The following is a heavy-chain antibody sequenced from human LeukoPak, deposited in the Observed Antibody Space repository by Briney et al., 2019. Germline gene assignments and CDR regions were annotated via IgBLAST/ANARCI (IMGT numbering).Heavy chain of an antibody. D-gene: IGHD6-19*01. CDR2: ISAYSGDT. CDR3: AREWDSSGWYGY. J-gene: IGHJ4*02. CDR1: GYTFTSYG. V-gene: IGHV1-18*01. Sequence: ASVKVSCKASGYTFTSYGISWVRQAPGQGLEWMGWISAYSGDTNYAQKLQGRVTMTTDTSTSTAYMELRSLRSDDTAVYYCAREWDSSGWYGYWGQGTLVTVSS.